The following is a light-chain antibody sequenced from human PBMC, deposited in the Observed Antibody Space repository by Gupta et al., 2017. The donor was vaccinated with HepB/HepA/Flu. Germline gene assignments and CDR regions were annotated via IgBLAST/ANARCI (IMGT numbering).Light chain of an antibody. CDR2: DAS. Sequence: EIVLTQSPATLSLSPGERATLSCRASQSVSSYLAWYQQKPGQAPRRLSYDASNRATGIPARFSASGSGTDCMLHRSRIETEDCACEDCPLDTFGQGTKLEIK. CDR3: PLDT. J-gene: IGKJ2*01. CDR1: QSVSSY. V-gene: IGKV3-11*01.